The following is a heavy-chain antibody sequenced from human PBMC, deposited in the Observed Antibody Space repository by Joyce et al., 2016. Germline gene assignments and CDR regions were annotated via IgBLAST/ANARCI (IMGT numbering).Heavy chain of an antibody. D-gene: IGHD7-27*01. Sequence: QLVESGGGLVQPGGSLRLSCAASGFTFSSYWMSWVRQAPGKGLEWVANIKKEGRDKNYVDSVKGRFTISRDNAKNSLYLQMNSLGAEDTALYYCARDIWARFDYWGQGTLVTVSS. CDR1: GFTFSSYW. CDR3: ARDIWARFDY. V-gene: IGHV3-7*05. J-gene: IGHJ4*02. CDR2: IKKEGRDK.